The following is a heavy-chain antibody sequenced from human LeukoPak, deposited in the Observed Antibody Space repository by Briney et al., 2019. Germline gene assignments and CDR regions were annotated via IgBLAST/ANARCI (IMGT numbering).Heavy chain of an antibody. D-gene: IGHD2-2*01. Sequence: ASVTVSCTASGYTFTSYGISWVRQAPGQGLEWMGWISAYNGNTNYARKLQGRVTMTTDTSTSTAYMELRSLRSDDTAVYYCARVDTIGSTYYWGQGTLVTVSS. J-gene: IGHJ4*02. CDR3: ARVDTIGSTYY. CDR1: GYTFTSYG. CDR2: ISAYNGNT. V-gene: IGHV1-18*01.